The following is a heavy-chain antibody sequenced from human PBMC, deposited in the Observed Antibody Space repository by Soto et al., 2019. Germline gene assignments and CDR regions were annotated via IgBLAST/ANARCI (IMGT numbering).Heavy chain of an antibody. V-gene: IGHV3-74*01. D-gene: IGHD3-10*01. Sequence: PGGSLRLSCAASGFTFGPFWMHWVRQAPGKGLVWVSHINSDESSTNYADSVKGRFTISRDNSKNTLYLQMNSLRAEDTAVYYCARFGNYNYYYGMDVWGQGTTVTVSS. J-gene: IGHJ6*02. CDR1: GFTFGPFW. CDR2: INSDESST. CDR3: ARFGNYNYYYGMDV.